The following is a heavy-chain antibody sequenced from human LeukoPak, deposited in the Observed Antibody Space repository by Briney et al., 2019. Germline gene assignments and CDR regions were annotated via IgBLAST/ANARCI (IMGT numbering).Heavy chain of an antibody. CDR3: ARVMTTVSPFDY. CDR1: GFTFSSYE. Sequence: GGSLRLSCAASGFTFSSYEMNWVRQAPGKGLEWVSYISSSGSTIYYADSVKGRFTISRDNAKSSLYLQMNSLRAEDTAVYYCARVMTTVSPFDYWGQGTLVTVSS. CDR2: ISSSGSTI. V-gene: IGHV3-48*03. D-gene: IGHD4-17*01. J-gene: IGHJ4*02.